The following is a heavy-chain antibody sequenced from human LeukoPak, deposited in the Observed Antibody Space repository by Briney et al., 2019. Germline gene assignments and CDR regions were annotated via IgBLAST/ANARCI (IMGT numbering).Heavy chain of an antibody. CDR1: GYPFTTYE. Sequence: ASVKVSCKPSGYPFTTYEINWVRQAAGQGLEWMGWVHPDTGYADYAQKFQGRVTMTSDTSISTAYMELSSLRSDDTAVYFCARGPRNDPWGQGTLVTGSS. D-gene: IGHD1-14*01. V-gene: IGHV1-8*01. J-gene: IGHJ5*02. CDR2: VHPDTGYA. CDR3: ARGPRNDP.